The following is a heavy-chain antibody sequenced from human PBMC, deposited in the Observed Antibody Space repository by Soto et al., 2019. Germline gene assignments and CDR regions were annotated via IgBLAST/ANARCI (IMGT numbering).Heavy chain of an antibody. CDR2: IKSKTDGGTT. D-gene: IGHD3-22*01. Sequence: GGSLRLSCAASGFTFSNAWMNWVRQAPGKGLEWVGRIKSKTDGGTTDYAAPVKGRFTISRDDSKNTLYLQMNSLKTEDTAVYYCTTDGYYYDSSGYQPYYYYGMDAWGQGTTVTVSS. CDR3: TTDGYYYDSSGYQPYYYYGMDA. V-gene: IGHV3-15*07. J-gene: IGHJ6*02. CDR1: GFTFSNAW.